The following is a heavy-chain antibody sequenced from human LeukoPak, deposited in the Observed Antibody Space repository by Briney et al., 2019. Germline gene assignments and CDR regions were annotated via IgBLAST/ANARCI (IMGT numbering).Heavy chain of an antibody. J-gene: IGHJ3*02. CDR1: GGSISSYY. CDR3: ARLIAPGYSSRCYWTPQTNKNDAFDI. D-gene: IGHD6-13*01. Sequence: SETLSLTCTVSGGSISSYYWSWIRQPPGKGLEWIGYIYYSGSTNYNPSLKSRVTISVDTSKNQFSLKLSSVTAADTAVYYCARLIAPGYSSRCYWTPQTNKNDAFDIWGQGTMVTVSS. CDR2: IYYSGST. V-gene: IGHV4-59*01.